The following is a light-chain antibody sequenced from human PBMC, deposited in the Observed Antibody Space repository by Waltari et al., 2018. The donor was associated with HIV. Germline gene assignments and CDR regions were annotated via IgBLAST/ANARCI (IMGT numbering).Light chain of an antibody. Sequence: STALTMPSSVPVSPGPTATITCSGDFLTDKYARRFQQKPGQAPVLLIYKDSERPLGIPDRFSGARSGTTVTLTISGAQVEDEGDYYCYSAADNNLRIFGGGTKLTVL. CDR1: FLTDKY. V-gene: IGLV3-27*01. CDR3: YSAADNNLRI. CDR2: KDS. J-gene: IGLJ2*01.